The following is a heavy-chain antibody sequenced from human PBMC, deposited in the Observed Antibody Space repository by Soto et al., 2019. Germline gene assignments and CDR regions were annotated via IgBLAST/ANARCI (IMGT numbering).Heavy chain of an antibody. Sequence: PGGSLRLSCAESGFTFSSYGMHWVRQAPGKGLEWVAVIWYDRSNKYYADSVKGRFTSSRDNSKNTLYLQMNSLRAEDTAVYYCARDRVTMVRGVYYGMDVWGQGTTVTVS. D-gene: IGHD3-10*01. CDR3: ARDRVTMVRGVYYGMDV. CDR1: GFTFSSYG. V-gene: IGHV3-33*01. J-gene: IGHJ6*02. CDR2: IWYDRSNK.